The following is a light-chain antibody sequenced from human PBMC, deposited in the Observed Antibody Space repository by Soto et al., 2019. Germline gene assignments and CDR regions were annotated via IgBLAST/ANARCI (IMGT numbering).Light chain of an antibody. CDR1: QSISSW. Sequence: DIQMTQSPSTLSASVGDRVTITCRASQSISSWLAWYQQKPGKAPKLLIYDASSLESGVPSRSSGSGSGTEFTLTISSLQPDDFATYYCQQYNSYSGTFGQGTKV. V-gene: IGKV1-5*01. CDR3: QQYNSYSGT. J-gene: IGKJ1*01. CDR2: DAS.